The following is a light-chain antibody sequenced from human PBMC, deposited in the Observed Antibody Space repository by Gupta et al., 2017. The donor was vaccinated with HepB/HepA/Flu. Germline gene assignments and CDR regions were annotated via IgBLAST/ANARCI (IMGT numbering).Light chain of an antibody. J-gene: IGKJ4*01. Sequence: DIQMTQSPSSLSASVGDRVTITCRASQGINTSLGWFQQKPGKAPKSLIYGVSTLQSGIPLRFSGSGSGTDFTLIISSLQPEDSASYYCRRDHDYPITFGRGTKVEIK. CDR1: QGINTS. CDR2: GVS. CDR3: RRDHDYPIT. V-gene: IGKV1-16*01.